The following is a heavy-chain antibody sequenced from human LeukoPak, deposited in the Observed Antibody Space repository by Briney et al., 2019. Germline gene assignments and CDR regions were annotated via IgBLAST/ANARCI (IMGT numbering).Heavy chain of an antibody. CDR2: VYYSGST. CDR3: ARGDSGSFSQFDC. Sequence: PSETLSLTCTLSGGSINNYYWSWIRQPPGKGLEWIGYVYYSGSTNHNPSLKSRVTISVDTSKNQFSLKLTSVTAADTAVYYCARGDSGSFSQFDCWGQGTLVTVSS. V-gene: IGHV4-59*01. CDR1: GGSINNYY. D-gene: IGHD1-26*01. J-gene: IGHJ4*02.